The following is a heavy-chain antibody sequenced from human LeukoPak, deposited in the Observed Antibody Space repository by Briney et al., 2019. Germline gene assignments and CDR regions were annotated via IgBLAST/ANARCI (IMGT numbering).Heavy chain of an antibody. J-gene: IGHJ3*01. CDR2: IYYSGST. CDR3: ARRFVHYYDSSGYYSTAFDV. D-gene: IGHD3-22*01. CDR1: GGSISSYY. V-gene: IGHV4-59*08. Sequence: PSETLSLTCTVSGGSISSYYWSWIRQPPGKGLEWIGYIYYSGSTNYNPSLKSRVTISVDTSKNQFSLKLSSVTAADTAVYYCARRFVHYYDSSGYYSTAFDVWGQGTMVTVPS.